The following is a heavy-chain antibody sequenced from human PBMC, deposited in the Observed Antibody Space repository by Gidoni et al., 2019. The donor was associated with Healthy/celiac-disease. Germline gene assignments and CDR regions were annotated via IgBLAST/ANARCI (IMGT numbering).Heavy chain of an antibody. CDR1: GGSISSSSYY. Sequence: LQLQESGPGLVKPSETLSLTCTVSGGSISSSSYYWGWIRQPPGKGLEWIGSIYYSGSTYYNPSLKSRVTISVDTSKNQFSLKLSSVTAADTAVYYCARDVSASGSYYTDYYYYYGMDVWGQGTTVTVSS. V-gene: IGHV4-39*07. J-gene: IGHJ6*02. D-gene: IGHD3-10*01. CDR3: ARDVSASGSYYTDYYYYYGMDV. CDR2: IYYSGST.